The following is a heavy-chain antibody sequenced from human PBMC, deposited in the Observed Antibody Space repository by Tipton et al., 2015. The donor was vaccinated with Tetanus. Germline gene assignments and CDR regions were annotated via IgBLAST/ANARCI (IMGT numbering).Heavy chain of an antibody. J-gene: IGHJ6*02. V-gene: IGHV4-30-4*08. CDR2: VSDSGST. Sequence: GLVKPSETLSLTCTVSGGSISSSYYYWGWIRQPPGKGLEWIGYVSDSGSTYSNPSLRSRIIISVDTSKNQFSLILSSVTAADTAVYYCARATPSGSYFVRYYSMDVWGQGTTVVVSS. CDR3: ARATPSGSYFVRYYSMDV. D-gene: IGHD3-22*01. CDR1: GGSISSSYYY.